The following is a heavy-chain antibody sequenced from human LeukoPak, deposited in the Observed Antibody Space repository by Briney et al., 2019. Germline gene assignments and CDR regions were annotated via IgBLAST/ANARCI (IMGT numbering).Heavy chain of an antibody. Sequence: SETLSLTCAVYGGSFSGYYWSWIRQPPGKGLEWIGEINHSGSTNYNPSLKSRVTISVDTSKNQFSLKLSSVTAADTAVYYCARGWLEGIIRNWGQGTLVTVSS. CDR2: INHSGST. V-gene: IGHV4-34*01. CDR1: GGSFSGYY. D-gene: IGHD3-16*01. CDR3: ARGWLEGIIRN. J-gene: IGHJ4*02.